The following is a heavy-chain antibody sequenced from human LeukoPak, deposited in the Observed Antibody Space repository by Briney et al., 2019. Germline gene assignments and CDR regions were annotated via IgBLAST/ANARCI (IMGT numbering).Heavy chain of an antibody. CDR1: DGSISSGGYY. J-gene: IGHJ3*02. CDR2: IYYSGST. V-gene: IGHV4-61*08. Sequence: SQTLSLTCTVSDGSISSGGYYWSWIRQPPGKGLEWIGYIYYSGSTNYNPSLKSRVTISVDTSKNQFSLKLSSVTAADTAVYYCARSDRITIFGVEYYEGAFDIWGQGTMVTVSS. D-gene: IGHD3-3*01. CDR3: ARSDRITIFGVEYYEGAFDI.